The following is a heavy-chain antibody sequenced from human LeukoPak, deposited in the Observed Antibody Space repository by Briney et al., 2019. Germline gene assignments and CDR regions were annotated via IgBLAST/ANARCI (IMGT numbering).Heavy chain of an antibody. D-gene: IGHD5-18*01. J-gene: IGHJ4*02. V-gene: IGHV3-30*03. CDR1: GFTFSSYE. CDR3: ARDRVFYTAMVNDYFDY. CDR2: ISYDGSNK. Sequence: PGGSLRLSCAASGFTFSSYEMNWVRQAPGKGLEWVAVISYDGSNKYYADSVKGRFTISRDNAKNSLYLQMNSLRAEDTAVYYCARDRVFYTAMVNDYFDYWGQGTLVTVSS.